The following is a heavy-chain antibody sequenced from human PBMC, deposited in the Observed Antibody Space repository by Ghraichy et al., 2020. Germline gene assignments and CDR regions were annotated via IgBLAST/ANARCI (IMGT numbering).Heavy chain of an antibody. CDR3: ASRYYYDSSEPVFDY. Sequence: SVKVSCKASGGTFSSYAISWVRQAPGQGLEWMGGIIPIFGTANYAQKFQGRVTITADKSTSTAYMELSSLRSEDTAVYYCASRYYYDSSEPVFDYWGQGTLVTVSS. V-gene: IGHV1-69*06. CDR1: GGTFSSYA. J-gene: IGHJ4*02. CDR2: IIPIFGTA. D-gene: IGHD3-22*01.